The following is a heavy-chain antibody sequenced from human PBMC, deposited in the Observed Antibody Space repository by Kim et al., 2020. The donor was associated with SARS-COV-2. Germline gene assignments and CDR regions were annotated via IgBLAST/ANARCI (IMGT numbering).Heavy chain of an antibody. V-gene: IGHV4-4*02. Sequence: SETLSLTCAVSGGSISSSNWWSWVRQPPGKGLEWIGEIYHSGSTNYNPSLKSRVTISVDKSKNQFSLKLSSVTAADTAVYYCASTAHCSSTSCPPEGYYFDYWGQGTLVTVSS. CDR1: GGSISSSNW. CDR3: ASTAHCSSTSCPPEGYYFDY. D-gene: IGHD2-2*01. CDR2: IYHSGST. J-gene: IGHJ4*02.